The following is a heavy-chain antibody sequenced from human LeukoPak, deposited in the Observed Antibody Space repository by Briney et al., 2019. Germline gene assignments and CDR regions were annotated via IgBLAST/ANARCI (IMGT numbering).Heavy chain of an antibody. V-gene: IGHV3-23*01. CDR3: ARVTQGCSGGSCYSSFDN. D-gene: IGHD2-15*01. CDR1: GFTFSSYA. Sequence: GGSLRLSCAASGFTFSSYAMSWVRQAPGKGLDWVSGISGSGGGTNYADSVEGRFTIPRDNSKNTLYLQMSSLRADDTAVYYCARVTQGCSGGSCYSSFDNWGQGTLVTVSS. CDR2: ISGSGGGT. J-gene: IGHJ4*02.